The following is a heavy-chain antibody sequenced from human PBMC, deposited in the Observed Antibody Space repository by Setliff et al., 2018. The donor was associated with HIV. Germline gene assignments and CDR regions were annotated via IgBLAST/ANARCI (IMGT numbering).Heavy chain of an antibody. Sequence: LRLSCAASGFTFNTYSMNWVRQAPGKGLEWVSSISSDSRYIYYADSLKGRFTVSRDNAKNSLYLQMNSLRAEDTAVYYCARDLRYPGVSWGQGTLVTVSS. J-gene: IGHJ5*02. CDR2: ISSDSRYI. CDR1: GFTFNTYS. CDR3: ARDLRYPGVS. D-gene: IGHD1-20*01. V-gene: IGHV3-21*01.